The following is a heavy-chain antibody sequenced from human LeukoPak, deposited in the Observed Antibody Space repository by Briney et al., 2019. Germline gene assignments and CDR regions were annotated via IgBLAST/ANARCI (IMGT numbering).Heavy chain of an antibody. J-gene: IGHJ6*02. Sequence: SSETLSLTCTVSGGSISNYYWSWIRQPPGKGLEWIGYIYYSGSTNYNPSLKSRVTISVDTSKNQFSLKLSSVTAADTAVYYCARGGSYYDILTGYYYYGMDVWGQGTTVTVSS. CDR1: GGSISNYY. CDR2: IYYSGST. D-gene: IGHD3-9*01. CDR3: ARGGSYYDILTGYYYYGMDV. V-gene: IGHV4-59*01.